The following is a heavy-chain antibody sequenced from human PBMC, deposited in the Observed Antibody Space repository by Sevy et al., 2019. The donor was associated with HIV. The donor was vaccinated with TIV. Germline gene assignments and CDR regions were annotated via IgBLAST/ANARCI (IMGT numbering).Heavy chain of an antibody. Sequence: GGSLRLSCAASGFAFSSHAMHWVRQAPGKGLEWVATISYEGTETFYAASVGRRFTISRDNSKNMLSLQINSLRPEDTAVYYCARDGGYSIKWYPLYWGHGTLVTVSS. J-gene: IGHJ4*01. D-gene: IGHD6-13*01. V-gene: IGHV3-30-3*01. CDR2: ISYEGTET. CDR1: GFAFSSHA. CDR3: ARDGGYSIKWYPLY.